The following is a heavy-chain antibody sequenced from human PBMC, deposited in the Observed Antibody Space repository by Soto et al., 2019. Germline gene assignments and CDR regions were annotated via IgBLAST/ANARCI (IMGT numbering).Heavy chain of an antibody. Sequence: VASVKVSCKASGGTSSSYAISWVRQAPGQGLEWMGGIIPIFGTANYAQKFQGRVTITADESTSTAYMELSSLRSEDTAVYYCASARHYDYVWGSYRFFDYWGQGTLVTVSS. CDR1: GGTSSSYA. J-gene: IGHJ4*02. CDR2: IIPIFGTA. D-gene: IGHD3-16*02. CDR3: ASARHYDYVWGSYRFFDY. V-gene: IGHV1-69*13.